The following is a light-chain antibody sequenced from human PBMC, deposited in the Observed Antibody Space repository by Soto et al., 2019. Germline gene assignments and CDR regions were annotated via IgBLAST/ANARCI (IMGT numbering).Light chain of an antibody. CDR3: QQSYSSIT. CDR2: AAS. Sequence: DIQMTQSPSSLSASVGDRVTISCRASESINSHLNWYQQKPGKAPKLLIYAASSLQSGVPPRFSGSGSGTDFTLTISSLQPEDSATYYCQQSYSSITFGQGTRLEIK. CDR1: ESINSH. V-gene: IGKV1-39*01. J-gene: IGKJ5*01.